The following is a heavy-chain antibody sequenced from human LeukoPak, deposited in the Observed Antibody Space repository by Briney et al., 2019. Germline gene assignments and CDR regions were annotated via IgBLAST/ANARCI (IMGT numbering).Heavy chain of an antibody. J-gene: IGHJ3*02. Sequence: SETLSLTCVVSGYYISSDDYWVWIRQPPGKGLEWIGSIYHTGSTYYSPSLKSRITISVDTSKNQFSLKLSSVTAADTAVYYCAGEDYFDSSGYASWRFDIWGQGTMVTVSS. CDR3: AGEDYFDSSGYASWRFDI. CDR1: GYYISSDDY. V-gene: IGHV4-38-2*02. D-gene: IGHD3-22*01. CDR2: IYHTGST.